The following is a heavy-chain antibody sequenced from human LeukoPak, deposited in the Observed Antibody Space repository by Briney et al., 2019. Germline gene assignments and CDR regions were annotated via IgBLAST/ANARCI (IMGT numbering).Heavy chain of an antibody. CDR1: GFTFSNYG. CDR2: IWYDGSDK. Sequence: GGSLRLSCAASGFTFSNYGMHWVRQAPGKGLEWVAVIWYDGSDKYYADSVKGRFTISRDNSKNTVYLQMNSLRAEDTAVYYCAKNRYCSSTSCPSFDCWGQGTLVTVSS. V-gene: IGHV3-33*06. J-gene: IGHJ4*02. D-gene: IGHD2-2*01. CDR3: AKNRYCSSTSCPSFDC.